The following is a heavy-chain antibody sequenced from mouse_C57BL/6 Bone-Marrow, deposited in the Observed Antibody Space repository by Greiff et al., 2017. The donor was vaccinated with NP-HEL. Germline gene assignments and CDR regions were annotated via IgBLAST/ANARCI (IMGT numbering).Heavy chain of an antibody. Sequence: EQLQQSGAELVRPGTSVKVSCKASGYAFTNYLIEWVKQRPGQGLEWIGVINPGSGGTNYNEKFKGKATLTADKSSSTAYMQLSSLTSEDSAVYFCARGGIYYDYAWFAYWGQGTLVTVSA. CDR1: GYAFTNYL. V-gene: IGHV1-54*01. D-gene: IGHD2-4*01. CDR3: ARGGIYYDYAWFAY. J-gene: IGHJ3*01. CDR2: INPGSGGT.